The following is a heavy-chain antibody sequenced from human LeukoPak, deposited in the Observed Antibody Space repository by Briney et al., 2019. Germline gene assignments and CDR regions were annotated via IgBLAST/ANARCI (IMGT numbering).Heavy chain of an antibody. CDR3: ARAVTYYYDSSGYYYFDY. D-gene: IGHD3-22*01. V-gene: IGHV1-69*13. CDR2: IIPIFGTA. Sequence: GASVKVSCKASGGTFSSYAISWVRQAPGQGPEWMGGIIPIFGTANYAQKFQGRVTITADESTSTAYMELSSLRSEDTAVYYCARAVTYYYDSSGYYYFDYWGQGTQATVSS. J-gene: IGHJ4*02. CDR1: GGTFSSYA.